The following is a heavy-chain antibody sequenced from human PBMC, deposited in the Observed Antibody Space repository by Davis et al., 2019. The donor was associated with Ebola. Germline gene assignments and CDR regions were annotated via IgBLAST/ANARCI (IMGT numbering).Heavy chain of an antibody. CDR2: VAFDGSTK. J-gene: IGHJ6*02. CDR1: GFTFSSYA. Sequence: GESLKISCAASGFTFSSYAMSWVRQAPGKGLEWVASVAFDGSTKFYAESVEGRFTISRDDSKSIAYLQMNSLKTEDTAVYYCTPDIVVVVAALGGGMDVWGQGTTVTVSS. CDR3: TPDIVVVVAALGGGMDV. D-gene: IGHD2-15*01. V-gene: IGHV3-30*04.